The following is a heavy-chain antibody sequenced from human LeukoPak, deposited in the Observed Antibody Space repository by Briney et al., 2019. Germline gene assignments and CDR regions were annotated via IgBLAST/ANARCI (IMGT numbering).Heavy chain of an antibody. Sequence: GGSLRLSCAASGFTFSRYAMSWVRQAPGKGLEWVSAISGGGDNTYYADSVRGRFTISRDNSKNTLFLQMNSLRDEDTAVYYCAKRPSDYGDYVTYFDYWGQGTLVTVSS. V-gene: IGHV3-23*01. CDR2: ISGGGDNT. CDR1: GFTFSRYA. J-gene: IGHJ4*02. D-gene: IGHD4-17*01. CDR3: AKRPSDYGDYVTYFDY.